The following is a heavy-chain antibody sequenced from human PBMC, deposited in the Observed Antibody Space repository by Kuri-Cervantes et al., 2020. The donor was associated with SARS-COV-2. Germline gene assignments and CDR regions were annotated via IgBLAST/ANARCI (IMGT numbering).Heavy chain of an antibody. D-gene: IGHD2-21*01. J-gene: IGHJ6*03. CDR2: ISSSSSYI. Sequence: GGSLRLSCAASGFTFSSYSMNWVRQAPGKGLEWVSSISSSSSYIYYADSVKGRFTISRDNAKNSLYRQMNSLRAEDTAVYYCGRELLLYYYYMDVWGKGTTVTVSS. V-gene: IGHV3-21*01. CDR1: GFTFSSYS. CDR3: GRELLLYYYYMDV.